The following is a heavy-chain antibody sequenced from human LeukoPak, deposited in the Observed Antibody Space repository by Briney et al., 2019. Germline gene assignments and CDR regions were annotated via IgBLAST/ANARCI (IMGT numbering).Heavy chain of an antibody. CDR3: AVVTSHPRYFDH. J-gene: IGHJ4*02. Sequence: PSQTLSLTCTVSGGSISSGGYYWSWIRQPPGKGLEWIGYIYHSGSTYYNPSLKSRVTISVDRSKSQFSLKLSSVTAADTAIYYCAVVTSHPRYFDHWGQGTLITVSS. CDR2: IYHSGST. D-gene: IGHD2-21*02. V-gene: IGHV4-30-2*02. CDR1: GGSISSGGYY.